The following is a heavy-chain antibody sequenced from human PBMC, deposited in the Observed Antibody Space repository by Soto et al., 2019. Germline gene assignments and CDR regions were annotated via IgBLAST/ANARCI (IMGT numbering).Heavy chain of an antibody. CDR3: AREDYGDL. J-gene: IGHJ4*02. Sequence: QVQLVQSGAEVKRPGSSVKVSCKAPGGTFDSHTICWVRQAPGQGLEWMGRIIPLFGVTNYAQKFQGRVTLTADKATTTAYMEMSSLRSESTAGYYCAREDYGDLWGQGTLVTVSS. CDR2: IIPLFGVT. CDR1: GGTFDSHT. D-gene: IGHD4-17*01. V-gene: IGHV1-69*08.